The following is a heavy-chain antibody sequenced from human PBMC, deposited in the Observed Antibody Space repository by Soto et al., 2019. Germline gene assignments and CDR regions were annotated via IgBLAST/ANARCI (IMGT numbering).Heavy chain of an antibody. CDR1: GYTFTSYY. Sequence: QVQLVQSGAEVKKPGASVRVSCKASGYTFTSYYIHWVRQAPGQGPEWMGMISPSSGGTDYAQKFQGRVTMTRDTSTSTVYMELSSLSSEDTAVYFCPRSIITTAGTDAFDLWGQGTLVTVSS. V-gene: IGHV1-46*03. D-gene: IGHD6-13*01. CDR3: PRSIITTAGTDAFDL. J-gene: IGHJ3*01. CDR2: ISPSSGGT.